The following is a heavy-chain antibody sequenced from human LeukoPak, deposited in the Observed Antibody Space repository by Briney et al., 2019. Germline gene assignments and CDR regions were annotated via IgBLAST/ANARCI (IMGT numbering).Heavy chain of an antibody. Sequence: KPGGSLRLSCAASGFTFSSYSMNWVRQAPGKGLEWVSSISSSSSYIYYADSVKGRFTISRDNAKNSLYLQMNSLRADDTAVYYCARVKTAGDFWSGYQYYFDYWGQGTLVTVSS. CDR1: GFTFSSYS. CDR2: ISSSSSYI. CDR3: ARVKTAGDFWSGYQYYFDY. D-gene: IGHD3-3*01. J-gene: IGHJ4*02. V-gene: IGHV3-21*01.